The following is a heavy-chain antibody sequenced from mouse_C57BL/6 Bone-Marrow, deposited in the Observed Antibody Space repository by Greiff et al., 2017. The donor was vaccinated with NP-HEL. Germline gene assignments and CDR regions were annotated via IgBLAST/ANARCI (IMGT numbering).Heavy chain of an antibody. J-gene: IGHJ1*03. CDR1: GYTFTGYW. D-gene: IGHD1-1*01. CDR2: ILPGSGST. V-gene: IGHV1-9*01. Sequence: QVQLKQSGPELVKPGASVKLSCKATGYTFTGYWIEWVKQRPGHGLEWIGEILPGSGSTNYNEKFKGKATFTADTSSNTAYMQLSSLTTEDSAIYYCARSDYYYGSSYDWYFDVWGTGTPVTVSS. CDR3: ARSDYYYGSSYDWYFDV.